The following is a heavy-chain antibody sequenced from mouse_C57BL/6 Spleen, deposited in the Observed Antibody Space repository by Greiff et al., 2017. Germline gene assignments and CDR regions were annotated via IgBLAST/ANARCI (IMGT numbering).Heavy chain of an antibody. CDR3: ARKDYGSSYLVWYFDV. J-gene: IGHJ1*03. CDR2: ISDGGSYT. CDR1: GFTFSSSA. D-gene: IGHD1-1*01. Sequence: EVQLVESGGGLVKPGGSLKLSCAASGFTFSSSALSWVRQTPEKRLEWVATISDGGSYTYYPDNVKGRFTISRDNAKNNLYLQMSHLKSEDTAMYYCARKDYGSSYLVWYFDVWGTGTTVTVSS. V-gene: IGHV5-4*01.